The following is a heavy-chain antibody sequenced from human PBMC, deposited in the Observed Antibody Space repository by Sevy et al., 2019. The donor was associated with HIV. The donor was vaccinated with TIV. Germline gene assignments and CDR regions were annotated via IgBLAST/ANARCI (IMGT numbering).Heavy chain of an antibody. D-gene: IGHD2-2*01. CDR1: GGSFSGYY. V-gene: IGHV4-34*01. Sequence: SETLSLTCAVYGGSFSGYYWSWIRHPPGKGLEWIGEINHSGSTNYNPSLKSRVTISVDTSKNQFSLKLSSVTAADTAVYYCARARTGYCSSTSCNGYYYGMDVWGQGTTVTVSS. CDR3: ARARTGYCSSTSCNGYYYGMDV. J-gene: IGHJ6*02. CDR2: INHSGST.